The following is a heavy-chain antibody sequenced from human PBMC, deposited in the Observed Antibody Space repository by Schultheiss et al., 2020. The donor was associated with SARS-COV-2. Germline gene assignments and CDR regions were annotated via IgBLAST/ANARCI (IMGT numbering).Heavy chain of an antibody. V-gene: IGHV4-31*01. D-gene: IGHD2-2*01. J-gene: IGHJ6*03. Sequence: LRLSCTVSGGSISSGGYYWSWIRQHPGKGLEWIGYIYYSGSTYYNPSLKSLVTISVDTSKNQFSLKLSSVTAADTAVYYCARAVVVPAARGYYYYMDVWGKGTTVTVSS. CDR3: ARAVVVPAARGYYYYMDV. CDR1: GGSISSGGYY. CDR2: IYYSGST.